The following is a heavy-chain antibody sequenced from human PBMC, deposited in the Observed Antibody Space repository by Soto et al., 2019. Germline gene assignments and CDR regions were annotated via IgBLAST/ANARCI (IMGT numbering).Heavy chain of an antibody. CDR3: ARGPTTSFTYYYYGMDV. D-gene: IGHD1-26*01. CDR1: GFTFSSYA. V-gene: IGHV3-30-3*01. J-gene: IGHJ6*02. Sequence: PGGSLRLSCAASGFTFSSYAMHWVRQAPGKGLEWVAVISYDGSNKYYADSVKGRFTISRDNSKNTLYLQMNSLRAEDTAVYYCARGPTTSFTYYYYGMDVWGQGTTVTVPS. CDR2: ISYDGSNK.